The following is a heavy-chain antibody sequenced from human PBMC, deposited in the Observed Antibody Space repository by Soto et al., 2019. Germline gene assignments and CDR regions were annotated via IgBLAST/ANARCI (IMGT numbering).Heavy chain of an antibody. CDR3: TRDFFVSVYD. J-gene: IGHJ4*02. Sequence: DVQLVESGGGLVRPGEALRASCAAHRFAFGAYCMNWVRQSPGQGLEYISRISPDGRVTVYGDVVKVLFTISRDNAKNTLYLRMNCLRVEDTAMYYCTRDFFVSVYDWGRGTLVTISS. CDR1: RFAFGAYC. CDR2: ISPDGRVT. D-gene: IGHD5-12*01. V-gene: IGHV3-74*01.